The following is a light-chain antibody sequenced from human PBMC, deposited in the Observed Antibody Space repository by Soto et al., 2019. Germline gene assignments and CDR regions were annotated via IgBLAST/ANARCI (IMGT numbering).Light chain of an antibody. CDR3: QQSSSTPPT. V-gene: IGKV1-39*01. J-gene: IGKJ4*01. CDR1: QSISNY. CDR2: VAS. Sequence: DMQISQAPSSLSASVGDRVTITCRASQSISNYLSWYQQKPGKAPKLLINVASTLQSGVPSRFSGSGSGTDFTLAISSLQPEHFATYYCQQSSSTPPTFGGGTKVDIK.